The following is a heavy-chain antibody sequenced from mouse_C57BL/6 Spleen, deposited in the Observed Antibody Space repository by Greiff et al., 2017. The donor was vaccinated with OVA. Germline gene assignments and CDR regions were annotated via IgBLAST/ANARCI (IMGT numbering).Heavy chain of an antibody. D-gene: IGHD1-1*01. J-gene: IGHJ1*03. Sequence: EVQRVESGGGLVKPGGSLKLSCAASGFTFSDYGMHWVRQAPEKGLEWVAYISSGSSTIYYADTVKGRFTISRDNAKNTLFLQMTSLRSEDTAMYYCARPGYYYGSSYVGYFDVWGTGTTVTVSS. CDR1: GFTFSDYG. CDR3: ARPGYYYGSSYVGYFDV. V-gene: IGHV5-17*01. CDR2: ISSGSSTI.